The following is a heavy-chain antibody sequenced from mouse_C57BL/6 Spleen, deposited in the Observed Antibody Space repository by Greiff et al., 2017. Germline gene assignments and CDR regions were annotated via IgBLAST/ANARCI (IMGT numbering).Heavy chain of an antibody. CDR3: ARRPGPGAMDY. Sequence: ASGYTFTSYWMHWVKQRPGQGLEWIGEIDPSDRYTNYNQKFKGKSTLTVDKSSSTAYMQLSSLTSEDSAVYYCARRPGPGAMDYWGQGTSVTVSS. V-gene: IGHV1-69*01. D-gene: IGHD4-1*01. J-gene: IGHJ4*01. CDR1: GYTFTSYW. CDR2: IDPSDRYT.